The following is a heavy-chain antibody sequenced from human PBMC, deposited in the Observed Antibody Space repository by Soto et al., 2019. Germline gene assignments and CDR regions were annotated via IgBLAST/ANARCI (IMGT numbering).Heavy chain of an antibody. CDR1: GGTFSSYA. D-gene: IGHD2-2*01. Sequence: QVQLVQSGAEVKKPGSSVKVSCKASGGTFSSYAISWVRQAPGQGLEWMGGIIPIFGTANYAQKFQGRVTDTADDSTSTAYMGLSSLGSEDTALDYCGREGGPAVSRDDAFDVWGQGTMVTVSS. CDR2: IIPIFGTA. V-gene: IGHV1-69*01. J-gene: IGHJ3*01. CDR3: GREGGPAVSRDDAFDV.